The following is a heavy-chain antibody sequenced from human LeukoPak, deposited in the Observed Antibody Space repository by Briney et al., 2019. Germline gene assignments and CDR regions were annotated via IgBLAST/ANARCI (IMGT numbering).Heavy chain of an antibody. J-gene: IGHJ4*02. CDR2: IKRKKDGGTI. V-gene: IGHV3-15*01. CDR3: SLDYFDS. CDR1: GLTFSNAK. Sequence: NPGGSLRLSCAASGLTFSNAKLIWVRQAPGKGLEWVGRIKRKKDGGTIDYAAPVKGRFTISRDDSKNTLYLQMDSLKSEDTAVYYCSLDYFDSWGQGTLVTVSS.